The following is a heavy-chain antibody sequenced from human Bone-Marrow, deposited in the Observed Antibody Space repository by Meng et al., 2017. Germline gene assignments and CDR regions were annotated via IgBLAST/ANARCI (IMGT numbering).Heavy chain of an antibody. CDR3: ARNWDSSGPGLRSQGPDAFDI. CDR2: INTNTGNP. J-gene: IGHJ3*02. V-gene: IGHV7-4-1*02. D-gene: IGHD3-22*01. CDR1: GYTFTSYA. Sequence: ASVKVSCKASGYTFTSYAMNWVRQAPGQGLEWMGWINTNTGNPTYAQGFTGRFVFSLDTSVSTAYLQISSLKAEDTAVYYCARNWDSSGPGLRSQGPDAFDIWGQGTMVTVSS.